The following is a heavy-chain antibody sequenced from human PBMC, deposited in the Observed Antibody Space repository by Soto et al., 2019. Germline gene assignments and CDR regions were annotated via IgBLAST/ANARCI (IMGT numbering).Heavy chain of an antibody. CDR1: GGTFSSDG. D-gene: IGHD3-22*01. J-gene: IGHJ4*02. V-gene: IGHV1-69*01. Sequence: QVQLVQSGAEVKKPGSSVKVSCKASGGTFSSDGISWVRQAPGQGLEWMGGIIPIFRTRKYAQRFQARVLITADESTRTAFMELSSLRFEDTAVYYCATKFYYDRSRYYYTLFDSWGQGTLVTVSS. CDR3: ATKFYYDRSRYYYTLFDS. CDR2: IIPIFRTR.